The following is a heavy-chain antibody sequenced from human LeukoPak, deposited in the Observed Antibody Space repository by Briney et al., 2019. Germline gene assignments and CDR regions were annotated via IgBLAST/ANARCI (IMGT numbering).Heavy chain of an antibody. J-gene: IGHJ4*02. CDR2: INHSGST. V-gene: IGHV4-34*01. CDR3: ARVKYQLHFDY. CDR1: GGSISSGGYY. Sequence: SETLSLTCAVSGGSISSGGYYWSWIRQPPGKGLEWIGEINHSGSTNYNPSLKSRVTISVDTSKNQFSLKLSSVTAADTAVYYCARVKYQLHFDYWGQGTLVTVSS. D-gene: IGHD2-2*01.